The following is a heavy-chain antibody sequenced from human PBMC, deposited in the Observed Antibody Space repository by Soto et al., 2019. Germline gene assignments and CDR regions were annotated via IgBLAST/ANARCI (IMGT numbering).Heavy chain of an antibody. CDR3: TTDLAPGYYDFWSGQIRRDFEY. CDR1: GFTFSNAW. D-gene: IGHD3-3*01. J-gene: IGHJ4*02. CDR2: IKSKTDGGTT. V-gene: IGHV3-15*07. Sequence: GGSLRLSCAASGFTFSNAWMNWVRQAPGKGLEWVGRIKSKTDGGTTDYAAPVKGRFTISRDDSKNTLYLQMNSLKTEDTAVYYCTTDLAPGYYDFWSGQIRRDFEYWGQGTLVTVSS.